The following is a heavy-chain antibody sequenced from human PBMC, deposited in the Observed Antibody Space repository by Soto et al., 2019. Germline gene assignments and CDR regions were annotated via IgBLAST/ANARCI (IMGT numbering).Heavy chain of an antibody. D-gene: IGHD6-13*01. CDR1: GGTLSSFA. CDR2: IIPLWGST. Sequence: QVQLVQSGAEVKKPGSSVKVSCKASGGTLSSFAISWVRQAPGQGLEGIGGIIPLWGSTSYAQKFQGRVTITADESTNTAYMELNGLRSEDTAVYYCARDSSSWYFFDYWGQGTLVTVSS. V-gene: IGHV1-69*01. J-gene: IGHJ4*02. CDR3: ARDSSSWYFFDY.